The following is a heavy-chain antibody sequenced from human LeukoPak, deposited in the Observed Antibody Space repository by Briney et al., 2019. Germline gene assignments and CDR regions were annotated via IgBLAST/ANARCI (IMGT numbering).Heavy chain of an antibody. V-gene: IGHV3-21*01. CDR2: ISSSSSYI. CDR1: GFTFSSYS. Sequence: PGGSLRLSCAASGFTFSSYSMNWVRQAPGKGLEWVSSISSSSSYIYYADSVKGRFTISRDNAKNSLYLQMNSLRAEDTAVCYCARVIAGKTPQDYWGQGTLVTVSS. J-gene: IGHJ4*02. D-gene: IGHD6-13*01. CDR3: ARVIAGKTPQDY.